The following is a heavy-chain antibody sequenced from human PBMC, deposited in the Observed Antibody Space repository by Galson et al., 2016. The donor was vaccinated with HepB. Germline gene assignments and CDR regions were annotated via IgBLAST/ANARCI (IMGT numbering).Heavy chain of an antibody. Sequence: QSGAEVTKPGESLKISCKGSGYNFPTYWIGWVRQMPEKGLEWMGIVYPGDSDTTYSPSFQGQVTISADKSISTVYLQWSSLKASDTAMYYCARGRGSKYCSGGSCYSHYYGIDVWGQGTTVSVSS. CDR1: GYNFPTYW. D-gene: IGHD2-15*01. CDR2: VYPGDSDT. V-gene: IGHV5-51*01. J-gene: IGHJ6*02. CDR3: ARGRGSKYCSGGSCYSHYYGIDV.